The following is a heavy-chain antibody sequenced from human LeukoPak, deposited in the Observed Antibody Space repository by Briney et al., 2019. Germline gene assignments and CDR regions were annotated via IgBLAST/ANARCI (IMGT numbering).Heavy chain of an antibody. D-gene: IGHD4-17*01. CDR1: GGSISSYY. J-gene: IGHJ4*02. V-gene: IGHV4-59*01. Sequence: SETLSLTCTVSGGSISSYYWSWIRQPPGKGLEWIGYIYYSGSTNYNPSLKSRATISVDTSKNQFSLKLSSVTAADTAVYYCARAGFGDPFDYWGQGTLVTVSS. CDR3: ARAGFGDPFDY. CDR2: IYYSGST.